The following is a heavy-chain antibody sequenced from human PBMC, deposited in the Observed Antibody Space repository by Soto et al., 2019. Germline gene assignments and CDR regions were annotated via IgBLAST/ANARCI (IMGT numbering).Heavy chain of an antibody. V-gene: IGHV3-23*01. CDR2: IGGSGRTT. D-gene: IGHD3-22*01. CDR3: AKSRYSDSSGDFYDY. Sequence: VGSLRLSCAAYAFTFNNYAMSWVRQAPGKGLEWVSGIGGSGRTTYYADSVKGRFTISRDNSNNTLFLQMNSLRAEDTAVYYCAKSRYSDSSGDFYDYWGQGTLVTVSS. J-gene: IGHJ4*02. CDR1: AFTFNNYA.